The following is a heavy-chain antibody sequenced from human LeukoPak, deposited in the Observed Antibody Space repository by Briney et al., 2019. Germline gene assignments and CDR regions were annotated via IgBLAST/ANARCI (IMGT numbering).Heavy chain of an antibody. J-gene: IGHJ4*02. CDR3: AREEDTAMVMGLDY. V-gene: IGHV4-39*07. CDR1: GGSISSSSYY. D-gene: IGHD5-18*01. CDR2: IYHSGST. Sequence: PETLSLTCTVSGGSISSSSYYWGWIRQPPGKGLEWIGSIYHSGSTYYNPSLKSRVTISVDTSKNQFSLKLSSVTAADTAVYYCAREEDTAMVMGLDYWGQGTLVTVSS.